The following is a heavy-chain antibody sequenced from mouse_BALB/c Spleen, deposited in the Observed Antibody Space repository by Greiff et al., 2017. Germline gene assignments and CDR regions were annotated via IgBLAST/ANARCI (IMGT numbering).Heavy chain of an antibody. CDR2: IWAGGST. CDR3: ARERYDGAHYYAMDY. CDR1: GFSLTSYG. J-gene: IGHJ4*01. Sequence: VKLMESGPGLVAPSQSLSITCTVSGFSLTSYGVHWVRQPPGKGLEWLGVIWAGGSTNYNSALMSRLSISKDNSKSQVFLKMNSLQTDDTAMYYCARERYDGAHYYAMDYWGQGTSVTVSS. D-gene: IGHD2-14*01. V-gene: IGHV2-9*02.